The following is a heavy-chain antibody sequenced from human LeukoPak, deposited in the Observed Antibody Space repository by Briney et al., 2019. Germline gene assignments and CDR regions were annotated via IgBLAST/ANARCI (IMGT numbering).Heavy chain of an antibody. V-gene: IGHV4-31*03. D-gene: IGHD6-13*01. CDR2: IYYSGST. J-gene: IGHJ6*02. CDR3: ARVRAIAAAASNSGMDV. CDR1: GGSISSGGYY. Sequence: PSQTLSLTCTVSGGSISSGGYYWSWIRQHPGKGLEWIGYIYYSGSTYYNPSLKSRVTISVDTSKNQFSLKLSSVTAADTAVYFCARVRAIAAAASNSGMDVWGRGTTVTVSS.